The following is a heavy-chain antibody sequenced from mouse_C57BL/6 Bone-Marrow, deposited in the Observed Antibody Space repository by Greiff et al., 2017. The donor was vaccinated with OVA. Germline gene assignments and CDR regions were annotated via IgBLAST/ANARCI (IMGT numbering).Heavy chain of an antibody. CDR2: IHPNSGST. V-gene: IGHV1-64*01. Sequence: QVQLQQPGAELVKPGASVKLSCKASGYTFTSYWMHWVKQRPGQGLEWIGMIHPNSGSTNYNEKFKIKATLTVDKSSSTAYMQLSSLTSEDSAVYDCARGGFITAVVAEYFDVWGTGTTVTVSS. CDR3: ARGGFITAVVAEYFDV. D-gene: IGHD1-1*01. CDR1: GYTFTSYW. J-gene: IGHJ1*03.